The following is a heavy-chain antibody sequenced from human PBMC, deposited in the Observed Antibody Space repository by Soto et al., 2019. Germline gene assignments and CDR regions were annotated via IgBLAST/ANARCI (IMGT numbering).Heavy chain of an antibody. Sequence: GGSLRLSCAASGFTFSSYAMSWVRQAPGKGLEWVSAISGSGGSTYYADSVKGRFTVSRDNSKNTLYLQMNSLRAEDTAVYYCACRYQLLESDYWGQGTLVTVSS. CDR2: ISGSGGST. V-gene: IGHV3-23*01. CDR1: GFTFSSYA. D-gene: IGHD2-2*01. CDR3: ACRYQLLESDY. J-gene: IGHJ4*02.